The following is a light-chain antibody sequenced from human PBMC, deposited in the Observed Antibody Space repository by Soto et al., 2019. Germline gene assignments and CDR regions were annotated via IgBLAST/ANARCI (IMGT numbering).Light chain of an antibody. J-gene: IGKJ3*01. CDR3: MRAVQSSFT. Sequence: DIVMTQSPLSLSVTPGEASSSSCRWSQSLLHRKVNGSLDWYMQMPGQSPQLLISVASHRAFGVTDKFSGSRSGKDFAQHSARGEDEDVGVYYCMRAVQSSFTFGPGKKV. CDR2: VAS. V-gene: IGKV2-28*01. CDR1: QSLLHRKVNGS.